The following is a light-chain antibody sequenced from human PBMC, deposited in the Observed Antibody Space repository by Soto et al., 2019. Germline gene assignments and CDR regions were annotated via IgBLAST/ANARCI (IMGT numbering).Light chain of an antibody. J-gene: IGLJ1*01. CDR1: SSDIGAYNY. V-gene: IGLV2-14*01. CDR2: EVS. CDR3: FSFTTDWTHV. Sequence: QSVLTQAASVSGSPGQSITSSCTGSSSDIGAYNYVSWFQQYPGKAPKLIISEVSNRPSGVSNHFSGSKSGTAASLTISGLQTEDEADYFCFSFTTDWTHVFGTGTKVTVL.